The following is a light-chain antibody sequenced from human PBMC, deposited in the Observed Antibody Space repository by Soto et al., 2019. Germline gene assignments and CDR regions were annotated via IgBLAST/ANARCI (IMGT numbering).Light chain of an antibody. CDR2: NNA. Sequence: QAVVTQPPSASGTPGQRVTISCSGSSSNIASNTVHWYQQLPGTAPKLLIYNNAQRPSGVPDRFSGTKSGTSASLAISGLQSEDEADYFCAAWDDTLNGYVFGTGTQLTVL. CDR1: SSNIASNT. J-gene: IGLJ1*01. CDR3: AAWDDTLNGYV. V-gene: IGLV1-44*01.